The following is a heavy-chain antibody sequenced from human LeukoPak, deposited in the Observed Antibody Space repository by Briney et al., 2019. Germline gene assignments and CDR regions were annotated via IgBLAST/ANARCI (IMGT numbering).Heavy chain of an antibody. CDR1: GFTFSSYA. CDR2: ISGSGGST. CDR3: AKSMVQGVNY. Sequence: SGGSLRLSCAASGFTFSSYAMSWVRQAPGRGLEWVSAISGSGGSTYYADSVKGRFTISRDNSKNTLYLQMNSLRAEDTAVYYCAKSMVQGVNYWGQGTLVTVSS. J-gene: IGHJ4*02. D-gene: IGHD3-10*01. V-gene: IGHV3-23*01.